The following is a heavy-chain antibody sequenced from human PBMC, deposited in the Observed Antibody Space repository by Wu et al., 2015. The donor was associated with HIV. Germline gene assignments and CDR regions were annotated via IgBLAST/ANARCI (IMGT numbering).Heavy chain of an antibody. CDR1: GYTFTRHY. V-gene: IGHV1-46*01. CDR2: IKPSGGST. D-gene: IGHD2-2*03. J-gene: IGHJ4*02. Sequence: QVQLVQSGAEVKKPGASVKVSCKASGYTFTRHYIHWVRQAPGQGLEWMGIIKPSGGSTGYAQKFQGRVTMTRDTSTNIVYMELSNLRSDDTAVYYCARAHLDTVVVRVAPEETGYLDLWGQG. CDR3: ARAHLDTVVVRVAPEETGYLDL.